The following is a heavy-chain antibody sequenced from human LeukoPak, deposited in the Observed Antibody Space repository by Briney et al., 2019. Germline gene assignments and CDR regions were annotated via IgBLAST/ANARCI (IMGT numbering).Heavy chain of an antibody. J-gene: IGHJ6*03. V-gene: IGHV1-18*01. CDR2: ISAYNGNT. D-gene: IGHD2-15*01. Sequence: GASVKVSCKASGYTFTSYGISWVRQAPGQGLEWMGWISAYNGNTNYAQKLQGRVTMTTDTSTSTAYMELRSLRSDDTAVYYCPRGVSSGGSFPLYYMDVWGKGTTVTVSS. CDR1: GYTFTSYG. CDR3: PRGVSSGGSFPLYYMDV.